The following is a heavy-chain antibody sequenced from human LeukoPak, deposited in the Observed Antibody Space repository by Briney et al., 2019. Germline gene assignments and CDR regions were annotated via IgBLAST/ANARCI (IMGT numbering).Heavy chain of an antibody. J-gene: IGHJ5*02. Sequence: ASVTVSCKASGYTFTGYYMHWVRQAPGQGLEWMGWINPNSGGTNYAQKFQGRVTMTRDTSISTAYMELSRLRSDDTAVYYCARGGYYYGSGSYYNVVDWFDPWGQGTLVTVSS. CDR3: ARGGYYYGSGSYYNVVDWFDP. CDR1: GYTFTGYY. D-gene: IGHD3-10*01. V-gene: IGHV1-2*02. CDR2: INPNSGGT.